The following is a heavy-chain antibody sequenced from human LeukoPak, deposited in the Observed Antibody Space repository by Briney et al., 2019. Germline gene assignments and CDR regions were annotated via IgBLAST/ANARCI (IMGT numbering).Heavy chain of an antibody. D-gene: IGHD5-18*01. CDR1: GGSISSYY. V-gene: IGHV4-4*07. CDR2: IYTSGST. CDR3: ARLRGYSYGMAFDY. J-gene: IGHJ4*02. Sequence: PSETLSLTCTVSGGSISSYYWSWIRQPAGKGLEWIGRIYTSGSTNYSPSLKSRVTMSVDTSRNQFSLKLSSVTAADTAVYYCARLRGYSYGMAFDYWGQGALVTVSS.